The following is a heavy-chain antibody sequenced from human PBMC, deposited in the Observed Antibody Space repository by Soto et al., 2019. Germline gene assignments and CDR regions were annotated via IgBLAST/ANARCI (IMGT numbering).Heavy chain of an antibody. CDR2: ISAYNGNR. CDR1: GSSFTSYG. Sequence: QVQLVQSGAEVKKPGASVKVSCKASGSSFTSYGISWVRQAPGQGLERMGWISAYNGNRKYAQKFQGRVTMTTDTSTSTAYMELRSLRSDDTAVYYCARDLGGFPDYWGQGTRVTVSS. J-gene: IGHJ4*02. D-gene: IGHD5-12*01. CDR3: ARDLGGFPDY. V-gene: IGHV1-18*01.